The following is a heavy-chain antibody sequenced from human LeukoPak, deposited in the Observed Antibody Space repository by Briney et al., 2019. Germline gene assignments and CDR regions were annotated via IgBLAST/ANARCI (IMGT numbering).Heavy chain of an antibody. J-gene: IGHJ4*02. CDR2: ISGSGNST. V-gene: IGHV3-23*01. CDR1: GFTFDSYA. D-gene: IGHD3-3*01. Sequence: GGSLRLSCAASGFTFDSYAMSWVRQAPGKGLEWVSGISGSGNSTYYADSVKGRFTISRDNSKNTLYLQMNSLRAEDTAVYYCAKESRFWSGYYGDYWGQGTLVTVSS. CDR3: AKESRFWSGYYGDY.